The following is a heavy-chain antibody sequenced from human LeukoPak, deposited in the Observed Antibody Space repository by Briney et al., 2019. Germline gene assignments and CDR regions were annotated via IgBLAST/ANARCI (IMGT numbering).Heavy chain of an antibody. D-gene: IGHD5-18*01. CDR1: GGSFSGYY. V-gene: IGHV4-34*01. CDR2: INHSGST. Sequence: ASETLSLTCAVYGGSFSGYYWSWIRQPPGKGLEWIGEINHSGSTNYNPSLKSRVTISLDMSKNQFSLKLTSVTAAETAVYYCAREGRYRYGYNEYHLYMDIWGKGTTVTVSS. J-gene: IGHJ6*03. CDR3: AREGRYRYGYNEYHLYMDI.